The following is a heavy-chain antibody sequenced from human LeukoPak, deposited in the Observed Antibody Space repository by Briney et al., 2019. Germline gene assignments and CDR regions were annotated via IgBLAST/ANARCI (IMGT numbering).Heavy chain of an antibody. Sequence: GGSLRLSCAGSGFTFSSYPMSWVRQAPGKGLQWVSAISNGGGSAYYADSVKGRFTISRDNSKSTLYLRMNSLRAEDTAIYYCAARPRMPPRFDYWGQGALVTVSS. CDR1: GFTFSSYP. D-gene: IGHD1-14*01. J-gene: IGHJ4*02. CDR2: ISNGGGSA. CDR3: AARPRMPPRFDY. V-gene: IGHV3-23*01.